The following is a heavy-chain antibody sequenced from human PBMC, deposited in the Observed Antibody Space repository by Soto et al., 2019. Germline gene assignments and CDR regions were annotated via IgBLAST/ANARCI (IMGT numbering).Heavy chain of an antibody. CDR2: IVVGSGNT. CDR1: GFTFTSSA. V-gene: IGHV1-58*01. D-gene: IGHD1-26*01. Sequence: SVKVSCKASGFTFTSSAVQWVRPARGQRLEWIGWIVVGSGNTNYAQKFQERVTITRDMSTSTAYMELSSLRSEDTAVYYCAADGRVGATTYYYYGMDVWGQGTTVTVSS. CDR3: AADGRVGATTYYYYGMDV. J-gene: IGHJ6*02.